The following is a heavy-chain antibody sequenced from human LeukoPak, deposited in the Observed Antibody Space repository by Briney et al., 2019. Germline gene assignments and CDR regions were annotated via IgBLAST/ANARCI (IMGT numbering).Heavy chain of an antibody. CDR2: IYTSGST. V-gene: IGHV4-4*07. D-gene: IGHD2-2*01. J-gene: IGHJ4*02. Sequence: PSETLSLTCTVSGGSISSYYWSWIRQPAGKGLEWIGRIYTSGSTNYNPSLKSRVTMSVDTSKNQFSLKLSSVTAADTAVYYCARHPRVPVPAATYYFDYWGQGTLVTVSS. CDR3: ARHPRVPVPAATYYFDY. CDR1: GGSISSYY.